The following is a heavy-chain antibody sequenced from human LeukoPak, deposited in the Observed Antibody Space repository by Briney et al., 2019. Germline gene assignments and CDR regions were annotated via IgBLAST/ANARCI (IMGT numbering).Heavy chain of an antibody. Sequence: ASVKVSCKASGYTFTAYYIHWVRQAPGQGLEWMGRINSNSGGTNYAQKFQVRVTMTRDTSISTAYMELSRLTSDDTAVFYCARDSDFGVYYFDYWGQGALVTVSS. CDR1: GYTFTAYY. V-gene: IGHV1-2*06. D-gene: IGHD4-17*01. CDR3: ARDSDFGVYYFDY. J-gene: IGHJ4*02. CDR2: INSNSGGT.